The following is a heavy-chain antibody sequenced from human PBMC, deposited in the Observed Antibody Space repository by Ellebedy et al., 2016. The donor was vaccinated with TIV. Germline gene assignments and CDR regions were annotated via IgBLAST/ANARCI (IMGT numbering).Heavy chain of an antibody. J-gene: IGHJ4*02. CDR3: AKVSDSGYDWFLDY. V-gene: IGHV3-23*01. CDR1: GFTFSSFA. D-gene: IGHD5-12*01. Sequence: PGGSLRLSCAASGFTFSSFAMSWVRQAPGEGLEWVSAITGTGGSTFYADSVKGRFTISRDNSRSTLYLQMNSLRADDAAVYYCAKVSDSGYDWFLDYWGQGTVVTVSS. CDR2: ITGTGGST.